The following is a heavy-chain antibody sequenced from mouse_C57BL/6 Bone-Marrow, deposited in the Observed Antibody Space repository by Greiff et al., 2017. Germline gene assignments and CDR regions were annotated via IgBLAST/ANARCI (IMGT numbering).Heavy chain of an antibody. D-gene: IGHD1-1*01. CDR2: IYPRSGNT. CDR3: ASYYGLDY. V-gene: IGHV1-81*01. CDR1: GYTFTSYG. Sequence: QVQLQQSGAELARPGASVKLSCKASGYTFTSYGISWVKQRTGQGLEWIGEIYPRSGNTYYNEKFKGKATLTADKSSSTAYMELRSLTSEDSAVYFCASYYGLDYGGQGTTLTVSS. J-gene: IGHJ2*01.